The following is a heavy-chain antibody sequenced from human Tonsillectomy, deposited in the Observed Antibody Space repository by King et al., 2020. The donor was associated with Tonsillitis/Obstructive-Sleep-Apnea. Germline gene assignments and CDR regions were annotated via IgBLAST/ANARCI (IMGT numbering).Heavy chain of an antibody. CDR1: GFSLSTSGVG. D-gene: IGHD3-22*01. CDR3: VQWFNAFDV. J-gene: IGHJ3*01. V-gene: IGHV2-5*04. CDR2: IYWDDDT. Sequence: TLKESGPTVVKPTQTLTLTCTFSGFSLSTSGVGVGWIRQPPGKALECLALIYWDDDTRYSPYLKSRLSITKDTSKNQVVLTMANMDPVDTGTYYCVQWFNAFDVWGQGIMVTVSS.